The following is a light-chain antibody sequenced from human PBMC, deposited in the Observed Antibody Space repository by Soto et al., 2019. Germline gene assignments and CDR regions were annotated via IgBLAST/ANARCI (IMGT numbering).Light chain of an antibody. CDR1: QYINTR. CDR2: QTS. Sequence: EIVLTQSPATLSSFPGDRVTLSCRASQYINTRLAWYQHRPGQAPRLLIYQTSIRAAGIPARFSGSGSGTEFTLTISSLQSEDFAGYYCQQYNNWPPWTFGQGTKVDIK. CDR3: QQYNNWPPWT. J-gene: IGKJ1*01. V-gene: IGKV3-15*01.